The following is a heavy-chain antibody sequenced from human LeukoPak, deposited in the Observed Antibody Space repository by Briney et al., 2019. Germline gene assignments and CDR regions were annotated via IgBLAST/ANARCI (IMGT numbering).Heavy chain of an antibody. V-gene: IGHV4-59*01. CDR1: GVSISSYY. Sequence: MTSETLSPTCTVSGVSISSYYWSWIRQPPGKGLEWIGYIYYSGSTNYNPSLKSRVTISVDTSKNQFSLKLSSVTAADTAVYYCARDREYQLPGAFYYYYMDVWGKGTTVTVSS. CDR2: IYYSGST. J-gene: IGHJ6*03. CDR3: ARDREYQLPGAFYYYYMDV. D-gene: IGHD2-2*01.